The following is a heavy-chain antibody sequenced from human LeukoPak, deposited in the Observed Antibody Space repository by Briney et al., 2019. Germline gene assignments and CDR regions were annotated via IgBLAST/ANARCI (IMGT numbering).Heavy chain of an antibody. J-gene: IGHJ2*01. V-gene: IGHV4-59*01. Sequence: SETLSLTCTVSGGSISSYYWSWIRQPPGKGLEWIGYIYYSGSTNYNPSLKSRVTISVDTSKNQFSLKLSSVTAADTAVYYCARHMVTKGYFDLWGRGTLVTVSS. CDR3: ARHMVTKGYFDL. D-gene: IGHD2-21*02. CDR1: GGSISSYY. CDR2: IYYSGST.